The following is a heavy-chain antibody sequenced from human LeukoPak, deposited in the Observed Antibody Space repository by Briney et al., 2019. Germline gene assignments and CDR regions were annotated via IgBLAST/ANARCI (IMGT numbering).Heavy chain of an antibody. Sequence: ASVKVSCKASGYTFTSYGISWVRQAPGQGLEWMVWISAYNGKPNYAQKLQDRVTMTTDTSMSKALMEVRSLRSDDTAVYYCARGLYYYDSSGYPRFDYWGQGTLVTVSS. CDR2: ISAYNGKP. V-gene: IGHV1-18*01. CDR1: GYTFTSYG. D-gene: IGHD3-22*01. CDR3: ARGLYYYDSSGYPRFDY. J-gene: IGHJ4*02.